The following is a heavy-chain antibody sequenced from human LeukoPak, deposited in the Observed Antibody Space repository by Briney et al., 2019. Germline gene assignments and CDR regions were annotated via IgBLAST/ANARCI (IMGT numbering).Heavy chain of an antibody. D-gene: IGHD3-10*01. J-gene: IGHJ6*03. CDR3: ARVGYYYYYMDV. V-gene: IGHV4-59*11. Sequence: SETLSLTCTVSGGSISSHYWSWIRQPPGKGLEWIGYIYNSGSTKYNPSPKSRVTISVDMSKNQFSLKLSSVTAADTAVYYCARVGYYYYYMDVWGKGTTVTVSS. CDR1: GGSISSHY. CDR2: IYNSGST.